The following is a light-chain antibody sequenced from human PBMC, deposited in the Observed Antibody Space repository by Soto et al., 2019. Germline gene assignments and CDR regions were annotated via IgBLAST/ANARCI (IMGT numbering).Light chain of an antibody. CDR3: QQSSNWPT. CDR2: DAS. CDR1: QSVGNN. J-gene: IGKJ1*01. Sequence: TELTQSPSTLSLSHGEKATLSCRASQSVGNNLAWYQHKPGQAPRLLMYDASNRATGIPARFSGSGSGTDFTLTISSLEPEDFAVYYCQQSSNWPTFGQGSKVDIK. V-gene: IGKV3-11*01.